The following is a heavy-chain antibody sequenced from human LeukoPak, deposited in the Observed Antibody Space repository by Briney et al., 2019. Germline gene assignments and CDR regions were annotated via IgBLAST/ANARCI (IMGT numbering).Heavy chain of an antibody. CDR1: VGSFSGYY. J-gene: IGHJ4*02. Sequence: SETLSLTCAVYVGSFSGYYWSWIRQPPGKGLEWIGEINHSGSTNYNPSLKSRVTISVDTSKNQFSLKLSYVTAADTAVYYCARDHNWDYWGQGTLVTVSS. CDR2: INHSGST. D-gene: IGHD1-1*01. CDR3: ARDHNWDY. V-gene: IGHV4-34*01.